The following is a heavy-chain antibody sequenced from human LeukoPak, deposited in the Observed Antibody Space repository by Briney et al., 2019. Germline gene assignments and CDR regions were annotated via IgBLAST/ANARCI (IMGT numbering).Heavy chain of an antibody. V-gene: IGHV3-11*01. CDR3: ARGVCQAGYTGSWYSDY. CDR1: GFTFSDNY. CDR2: ISSSGSTI. D-gene: IGHD6-13*01. Sequence: PGGSLRLSCPASGFTFSDNYMNWFRQAPGKGLEWVSYISSSGSTIYYADSVKGRFTISRDNAKNSLYLQMNNLRAEDTAVYYCARGVCQAGYTGSWYSDYWGQGTLVTVSS. J-gene: IGHJ4*02.